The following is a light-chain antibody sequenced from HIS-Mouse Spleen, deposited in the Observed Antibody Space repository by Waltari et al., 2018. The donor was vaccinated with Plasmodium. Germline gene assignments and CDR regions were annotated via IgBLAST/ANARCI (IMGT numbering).Light chain of an antibody. CDR3: YSTDRSGNHRV. Sequence: SYELTQPPSVSVSPGQTARIPCSGDALPTKYAYWYQQKSGQAPVRFIYEDNKRRSGIPERCSGSSSGTRATLTISRAQVDDEADYYCYSTDRSGNHRVFGGGTKLTVL. CDR1: ALPTKY. J-gene: IGLJ3*02. CDR2: EDN. V-gene: IGLV3-10*01.